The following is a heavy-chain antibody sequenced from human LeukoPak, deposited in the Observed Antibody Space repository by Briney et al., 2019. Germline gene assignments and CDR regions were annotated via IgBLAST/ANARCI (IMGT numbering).Heavy chain of an antibody. J-gene: IGHJ4*02. CDR2: VSNDGGIK. CDR1: GITFRSYG. Sequence: GRSLRLSCAASGITFRSYGMHWVRQAPGKGLEWVALVSNDGGIKYYGASVRGRFTISRDNPENTLYLQMNSLRADDTAVYYCAKGGEQKTFRCGMDSWGQGTLVTVSS. D-gene: IGHD1/OR15-1a*01. V-gene: IGHV3-30*18. CDR3: AKGGEQKTFRCGMDS.